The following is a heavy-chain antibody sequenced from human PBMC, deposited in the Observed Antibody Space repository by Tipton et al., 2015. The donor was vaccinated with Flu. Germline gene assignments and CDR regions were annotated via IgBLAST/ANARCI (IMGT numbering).Heavy chain of an antibody. Sequence: TLSLTCTVSGGSISSYYWSWIRQPPGKGLEWIGYIYYSGSTNYNPSLKSRVTISVDTSKNQFSLKLSSVTAADTAVYYCARHLGVVVIGWVFDYWGPGTLVTVSS. CDR1: GGSISSYY. D-gene: IGHD2-21*01. J-gene: IGHJ4*02. CDR3: ARHLGVVVIGWVFDY. V-gene: IGHV4-59*08. CDR2: IYYSGST.